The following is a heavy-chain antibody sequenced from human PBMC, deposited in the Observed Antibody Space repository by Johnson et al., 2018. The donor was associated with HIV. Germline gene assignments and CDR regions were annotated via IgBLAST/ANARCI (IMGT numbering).Heavy chain of an antibody. CDR3: ARVQWLILDAFDI. D-gene: IGHD6-19*01. CDR2: ISYDGSNK. CDR1: GITLSSYA. Sequence: VKLVESGGGVVQPGRSLSLSCAASGITLSSYAMHWFRQAPGKGLEWVAVISYDGSNKYYADSVKGRFTISRDNSKNTLYLQMNSLRAEDTALYYCARVQWLILDAFDIWGRGTMVTVSS. V-gene: IGHV3-30*04. J-gene: IGHJ3*02.